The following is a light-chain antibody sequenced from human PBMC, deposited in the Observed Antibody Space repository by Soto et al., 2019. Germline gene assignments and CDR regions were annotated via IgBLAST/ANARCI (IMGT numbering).Light chain of an antibody. CDR2: DSN. CDR1: SGSIASSF. J-gene: IGLJ3*02. Sequence: NFMLTQPHSVSESPGKTVIISCTGSSGSIASSFVQWYQQRPGSAPTTVIYDSNQRPSGVPDRFSGSIDSSSRSASLTISVLKTEDEADYYCQSYDSTNWVFGGGTKLTVL. CDR3: QSYDSTNWV. V-gene: IGLV6-57*02.